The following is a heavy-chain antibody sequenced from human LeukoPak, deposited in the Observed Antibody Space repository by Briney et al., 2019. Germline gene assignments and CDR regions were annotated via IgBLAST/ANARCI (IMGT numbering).Heavy chain of an antibody. CDR1: GFTFRSYW. CDR2: INQGGSVQ. J-gene: IGHJ4*02. Sequence: PGGSLRLSCAASGFTFRSYWMSWVRQAPGKGLEWVANINQGGSVQYYMDSVKGRFTISRDDAKNSLYVQMNSLRDEDTAVCYCARVEYSGWNLEYWSQGTLVTVSS. V-gene: IGHV3-7*01. D-gene: IGHD5-12*01. CDR3: ARVEYSGWNLEY.